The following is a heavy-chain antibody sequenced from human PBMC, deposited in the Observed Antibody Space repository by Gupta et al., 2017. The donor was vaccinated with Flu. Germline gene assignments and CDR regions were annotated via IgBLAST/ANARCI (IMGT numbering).Heavy chain of an antibody. CDR2: VGAGGDRT. CDR3: AKDRSGNPAIDY. V-gene: IGHV3-23*01. Sequence: EVQLLESVGALVQPGGSLRLSCAASGLTFSDYAMNWVRQAPGKGLEWVSTVGAGGDRTYYADSVMGRFTISRDNSKNTVYLQMNSLRGDDTAVYYCAKDRSGNPAIDYWGQGTLVTVS. D-gene: IGHD6-13*01. CDR1: GLTFSDYA. J-gene: IGHJ4*02.